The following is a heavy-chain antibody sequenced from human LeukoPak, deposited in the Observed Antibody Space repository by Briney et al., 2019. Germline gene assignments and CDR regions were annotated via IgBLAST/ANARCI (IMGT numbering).Heavy chain of an antibody. V-gene: IGHV3-48*02. CDR2: ISSGSSAI. J-gene: IGHJ4*02. D-gene: IGHD3-10*01. CDR3: ARGDGWFGELSNFDY. CDR1: GFTFSASN. Sequence: GGSLRLSCAASGFTFSASNMNWVRQAPEKGLEWVSSISSGSSAIHYADSVRGRFTISRDNAKKSLYLQMNSLRDEYTAVYYCARGDGWFGELSNFDYWGQGTLVTVSS.